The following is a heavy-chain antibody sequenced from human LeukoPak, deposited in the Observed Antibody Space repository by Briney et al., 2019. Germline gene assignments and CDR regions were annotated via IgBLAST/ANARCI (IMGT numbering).Heavy chain of an antibody. D-gene: IGHD2-2*01. J-gene: IGHJ6*02. CDR2: IWYDGSNP. Sequence: GGSLRLSCAASAFTFSNYAMHWVRQAPGKGLEWVAFIWYDGSNPNLADSVKGRFTISRDNTKLYLQMNRLRAEDTAVYYCARGFCTNTNCVVDSPLDVWGQGTTVTVSS. V-gene: IGHV3-33*01. CDR1: AFTFSNYA. CDR3: ARGFCTNTNCVVDSPLDV.